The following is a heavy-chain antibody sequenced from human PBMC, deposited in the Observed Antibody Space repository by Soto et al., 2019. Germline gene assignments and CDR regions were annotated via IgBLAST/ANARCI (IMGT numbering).Heavy chain of an antibody. CDR1: GFTFSNYY. D-gene: IGHD2-21*02. V-gene: IGHV3-11*06. J-gene: IGHJ4*01. CDR2: ISSSSSYT. Sequence: QVKLVQSGGGLVKPGGSLRLSCAASGFTFSNYYMCWIRQAPGTGLEWVSYISSSSSYTHYADSVKGRITISRDNAKNSLYLQMSSLRAEDAAVYDCASWCGGDCYFGGDYWGRGTLVIVAS. CDR3: ASWCGGDCYFGGDY.